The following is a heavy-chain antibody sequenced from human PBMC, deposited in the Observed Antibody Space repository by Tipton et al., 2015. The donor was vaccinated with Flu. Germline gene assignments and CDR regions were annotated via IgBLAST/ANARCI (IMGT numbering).Heavy chain of an antibody. J-gene: IGHJ5*02. Sequence: LRLSCTVSGGSISTYYCSWIRQPAGKGLEWIGRIYTSGSTNYNPSLKSRVTMSVDTSKNQFSLGLSSVTAADTAVYYCARGAVVGKLSWFDPWGQGTLVTVSS. V-gene: IGHV4-4*07. CDR3: ARGAVVGKLSWFDP. CDR2: IYTSGST. CDR1: GGSISTYY. D-gene: IGHD2-15*01.